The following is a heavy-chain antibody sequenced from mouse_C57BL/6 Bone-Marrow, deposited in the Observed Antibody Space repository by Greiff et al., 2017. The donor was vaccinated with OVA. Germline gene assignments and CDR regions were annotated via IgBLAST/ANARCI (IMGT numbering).Heavy chain of an antibody. J-gene: IGHJ1*03. V-gene: IGHV1-72*01. Sequence: VQLQQPGAELVQPGASVKLSCKASGYTFTSYWMHWVKQRPGRGLEWIGRIDPNSGGTKYNEKLKSKATLTVDKPSSTAYMQLSSLTSEDSAVYYCARPPYYGSSYLWYFDVWGTGTTVTVSS. D-gene: IGHD1-1*01. CDR3: ARPPYYGSSYLWYFDV. CDR2: IDPNSGGT. CDR1: GYTFTSYW.